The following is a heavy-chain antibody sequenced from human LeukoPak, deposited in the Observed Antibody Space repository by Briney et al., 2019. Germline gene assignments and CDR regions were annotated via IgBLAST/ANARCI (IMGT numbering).Heavy chain of an antibody. V-gene: IGHV4-39*07. CDR2: IYYSGST. D-gene: IGHD6-19*01. Sequence: SETLSLTCTVSGGSISSSSYYWGWIRQPPGKGLEWIGSIYYSGSTYYNPSLKSRVTISVDTSKNQFSLKLSSVTAADTAVYYCARGRGYSSGWYVYWGQGTLVTVSS. J-gene: IGHJ4*02. CDR3: ARGRGYSSGWYVY. CDR1: GGSISSSSYY.